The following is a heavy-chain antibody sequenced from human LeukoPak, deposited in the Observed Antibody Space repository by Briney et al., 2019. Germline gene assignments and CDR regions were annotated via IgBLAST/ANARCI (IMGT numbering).Heavy chain of an antibody. Sequence: GGSLRLSCAASGFTFSSYSMNWVRQAPGKGLEWVSYISSSSSTIYYADSVKGRFTISRDNAKNSLYLQMNSLRAEDTAVYYCARKYGSGSYSSESSFDPWGQGTLVTVSS. V-gene: IGHV3-48*04. J-gene: IGHJ5*02. CDR3: ARKYGSGSYSSESSFDP. D-gene: IGHD3-10*01. CDR2: ISSSSSTI. CDR1: GFTFSSYS.